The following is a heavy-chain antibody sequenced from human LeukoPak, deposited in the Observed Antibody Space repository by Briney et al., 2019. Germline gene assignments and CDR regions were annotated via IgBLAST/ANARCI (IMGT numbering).Heavy chain of an antibody. D-gene: IGHD3-16*02. CDR1: GYTFTSYG. V-gene: IGHV1-18*01. CDR3: ASSGYIWGSYGSDYFDY. CDR2: ISAYNGNT. J-gene: IGHJ4*02. Sequence: GASVKVSCKASGYTFTSYGISWVRQAPGQGLEWMGWISAYNGNTNYARKLQGRVTMTTDTSTSTAYMELRSLRSDDTAVYYCASSGYIWGSYGSDYFDYWGQGTLVTVSS.